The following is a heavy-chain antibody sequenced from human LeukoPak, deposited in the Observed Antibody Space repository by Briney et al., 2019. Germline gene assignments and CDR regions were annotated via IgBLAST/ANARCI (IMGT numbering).Heavy chain of an antibody. CDR1: GFNFITAT. D-gene: IGHD5-24*01. V-gene: IGHV3-23*01. CDR3: VKDIQLST. CDR2: IGSSGGST. J-gene: IGHJ3*01. Sequence: GGSLRLSCAASGFNFITATMTWVRQAPGKGLEWVSLIGSSGGSTYYADSVKGRFTISRDNSNHTLSLQMNSLRVEDTAIYYCVKDIQLSTWGLGTMVTVSS.